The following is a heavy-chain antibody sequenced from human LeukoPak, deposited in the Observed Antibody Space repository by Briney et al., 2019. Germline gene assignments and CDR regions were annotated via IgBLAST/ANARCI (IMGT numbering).Heavy chain of an antibody. D-gene: IGHD7-27*01. Sequence: GGSLRLSCAASRFTFDDYAMHWVRQAPGKGLEWVSGISWNSGSIGYADSVKGRFTISRDNAKNSLYLQMNGLRTEDTAVYYCAKDISGASRAFDYWGQGTLVTVSS. CDR3: AKDISGASRAFDY. CDR2: ISWNSGSI. CDR1: RFTFDDYA. V-gene: IGHV3-9*01. J-gene: IGHJ4*02.